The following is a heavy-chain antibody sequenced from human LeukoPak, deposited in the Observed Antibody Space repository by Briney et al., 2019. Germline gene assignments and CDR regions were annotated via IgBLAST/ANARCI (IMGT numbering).Heavy chain of an antibody. CDR3: ARGGSYVASDI. Sequence: SGGSLRLSCAASGFTFSDHYMDWVRQAPGKGLEWVGRTRNKANSYSTEYAASVKGRFTISRDDSKNSLYLQMNSLKTEDTAVYYCARGGSYVASDIWGQGTMVTVSS. CDR1: GFTFSDHY. D-gene: IGHD1-26*01. J-gene: IGHJ3*02. CDR2: TRNKANSYST. V-gene: IGHV3-72*01.